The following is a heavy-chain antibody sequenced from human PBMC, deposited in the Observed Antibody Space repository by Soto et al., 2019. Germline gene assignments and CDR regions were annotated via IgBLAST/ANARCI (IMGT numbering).Heavy chain of an antibody. J-gene: IGHJ4*02. Sequence: GGSLRLSCAASGFTFDDYAMHWVRQAPGKGLEWVSGIRWNSGSIGYADSVKGRFTISRHNAKNSLYLQMNSLRAEDTALYYCAKDISEYCSSTSCYEVYFDYWGQGTLVTVSS. CDR2: IRWNSGSI. D-gene: IGHD2-2*01. V-gene: IGHV3-9*01. CDR1: GFTFDDYA. CDR3: AKDISEYCSSTSCYEVYFDY.